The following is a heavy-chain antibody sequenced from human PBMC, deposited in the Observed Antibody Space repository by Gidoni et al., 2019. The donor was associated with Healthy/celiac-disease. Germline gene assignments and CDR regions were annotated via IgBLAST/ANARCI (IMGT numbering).Heavy chain of an antibody. D-gene: IGHD3-3*01. J-gene: IGHJ4*02. CDR3: AKGHTIFGVVINVDY. V-gene: IGHV3-23*01. Sequence: EVQLLESGGGLVQPGGSLRLSCAASGFTFSSYAMSWVRQAPGKGLEWVSAISGSGGSTYYADSVKGRFTISRDNSNNTLYLQMNSLRAEDTAVYYCAKGHTIFGVVINVDYWGQGTLVTVSS. CDR1: GFTFSSYA. CDR2: ISGSGGST.